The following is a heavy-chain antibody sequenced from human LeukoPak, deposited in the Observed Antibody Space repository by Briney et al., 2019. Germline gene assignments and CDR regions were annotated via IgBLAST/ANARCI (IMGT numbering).Heavy chain of an antibody. CDR2: IYTSGST. CDR3: ASQSRLRAFDI. V-gene: IGHV4-4*07. Sequence: SETLSLTCTVSGGSISSYYWSWIRQPAGKGLEWIGRIYTSGSTNYNPSLKSRVTMSVDTSKNQFSLELSSVTAADTAVYYCASQSRLRAFDIWGQGTMVTVSS. CDR1: GGSISSYY. J-gene: IGHJ3*02.